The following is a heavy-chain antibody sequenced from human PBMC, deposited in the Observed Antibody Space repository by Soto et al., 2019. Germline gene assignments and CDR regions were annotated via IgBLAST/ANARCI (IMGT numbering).Heavy chain of an antibody. Sequence: ASVKVSCKASGYTFTNYAMHWVRLAPGQRLEWMGWINAGNGNTKYSQKFQGRVTITRDTSASTAYMELSSLRSDDTAVYYCARENDILTGYYSPLFDFWGQGTLVTVSS. D-gene: IGHD3-9*01. V-gene: IGHV1-3*01. CDR1: GYTFTNYA. J-gene: IGHJ4*02. CDR3: ARENDILTGYYSPLFDF. CDR2: INAGNGNT.